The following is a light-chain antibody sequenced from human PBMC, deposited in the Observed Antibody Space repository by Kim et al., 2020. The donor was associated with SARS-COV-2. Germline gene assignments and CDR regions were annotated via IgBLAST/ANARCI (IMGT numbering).Light chain of an antibody. CDR3: HHYHNWPPIT. Sequence: EIVMTQSPATLSVSPGERATLSCRASQSVGSNLAWSQQKPGQAPRLLIYGASVRATGIPDRFTGSGSGTEFTLTISSLQSEDFVVYYCHHYHNWPPITFGQGTRLEIK. J-gene: IGKJ5*01. CDR1: QSVGSN. CDR2: GAS. V-gene: IGKV3-15*01.